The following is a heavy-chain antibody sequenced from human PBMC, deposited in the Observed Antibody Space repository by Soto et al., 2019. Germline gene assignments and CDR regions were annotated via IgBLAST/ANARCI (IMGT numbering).Heavy chain of an antibody. CDR3: ARGNSWDLCH. Sequence: SETLSLTCTVSGSSMSNVFWNWIRQPPGKGLEWIGYINDSGSTKYNPSLTSRVAISIDTSKSQFSLKLTSVTAADTAVYFCARGNSWDLCHWGRGILVTVYS. D-gene: IGHD1-26*01. CDR1: GSSMSNVF. J-gene: IGHJ4*02. CDR2: INDSGST. V-gene: IGHV4-59*01.